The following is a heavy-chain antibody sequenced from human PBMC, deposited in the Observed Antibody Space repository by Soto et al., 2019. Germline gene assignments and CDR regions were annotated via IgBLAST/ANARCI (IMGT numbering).Heavy chain of an antibody. Sequence: SETLSLTCTVSGGSISSYYWSWIRQPPGKGLEWIGYIYYSGSTNYNPSLKSRVTISVDTSKNQFSLKLSSVTAADTAVYYCARVPFYSSSWGRHNWFDPWGQGTLVTVS. CDR2: IYYSGST. D-gene: IGHD6-13*01. CDR3: ARVPFYSSSWGRHNWFDP. J-gene: IGHJ5*02. CDR1: GGSISSYY. V-gene: IGHV4-59*01.